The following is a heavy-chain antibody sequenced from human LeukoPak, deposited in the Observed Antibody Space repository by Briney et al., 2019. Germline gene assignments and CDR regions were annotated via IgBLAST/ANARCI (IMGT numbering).Heavy chain of an antibody. J-gene: IGHJ4*02. V-gene: IGHV3-21*01. D-gene: IGHD3-10*01. Sequence: GGSLRLSCAASGFTFSSYNMNWVRQAPGKGLEWVSSISSSSSYIYYADSVKGRFTISRDNAKNSLYLQMNSLRAEDTAVYYCARDSIRTSGNQNYFASWGQGTLVTVSS. CDR3: ARDSIRTSGNQNYFAS. CDR2: ISSSSSYI. CDR1: GFTFSSYN.